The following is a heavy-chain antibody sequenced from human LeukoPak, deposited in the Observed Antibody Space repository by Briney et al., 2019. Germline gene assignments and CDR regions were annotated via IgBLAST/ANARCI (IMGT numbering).Heavy chain of an antibody. V-gene: IGHV4-34*01. Sequence: SETLSLTCAVYGGSFSGYYWSWIRQPPGKGLEWIGEINQSGSTNYNPSLKSRVTISVDTSKNQFSLKLSSVTAADTAVYYCARVRNFDYWGQGTLVTVSS. CDR1: GGSFSGYY. J-gene: IGHJ4*02. CDR2: INQSGST. CDR3: ARVRNFDY.